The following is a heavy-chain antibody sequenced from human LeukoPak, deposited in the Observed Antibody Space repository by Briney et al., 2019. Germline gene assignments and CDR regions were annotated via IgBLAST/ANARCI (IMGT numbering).Heavy chain of an antibody. CDR2: ISSNNRYI. CDR1: GFTFSSYA. V-gene: IGHV3-21*04. Sequence: PGGSLRLSCAASGFTFSSYAMSWVRQAPGKGLEWVSSISSNNRYIYYADSVKGRFTIPRDNAKNSLYLQINSLRAEDTAVYYCARSSYSSSSSVWGQGTMVTVSS. CDR3: ARSSYSSSSSV. J-gene: IGHJ3*01. D-gene: IGHD6-6*01.